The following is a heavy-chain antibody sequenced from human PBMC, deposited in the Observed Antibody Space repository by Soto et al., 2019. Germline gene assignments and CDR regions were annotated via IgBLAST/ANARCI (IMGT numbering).Heavy chain of an antibody. CDR3: ARDRDSSGYHFDY. CDR2: ISYDGSNK. J-gene: IGHJ4*02. Sequence: GGSLRLSCSASGFTFSSYAMHWVRQAPGKGLEWVAVISYDGSNKYYADSVKGRFTISRDNSKSTLYLQMNSLRAEDTAVYYCARDRDSSGYHFDYWGQGTLVTVSS. D-gene: IGHD3-22*01. V-gene: IGHV3-30-3*01. CDR1: GFTFSSYA.